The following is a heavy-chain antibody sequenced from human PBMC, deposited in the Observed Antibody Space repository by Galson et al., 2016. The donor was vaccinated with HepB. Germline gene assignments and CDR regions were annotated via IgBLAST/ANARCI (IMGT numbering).Heavy chain of an antibody. J-gene: IGHJ4*02. CDR1: GYIFTGYY. Sequence: SVKVSCKASGYIFTGYYMHWVRQAPGQGLEWMGIINPSGGSTTYAEKFQGRVTTTRDTSTSMIYMELSSLRYEDTAVYFCARDPADNFWSGYYAYWGQGTLVTVSS. CDR3: ARDPADNFWSGYYAY. CDR2: INPSGGST. D-gene: IGHD3-3*01. V-gene: IGHV1-46*01.